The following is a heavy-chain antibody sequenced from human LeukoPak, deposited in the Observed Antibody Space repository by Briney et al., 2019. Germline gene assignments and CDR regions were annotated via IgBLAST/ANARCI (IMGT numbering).Heavy chain of an antibody. Sequence: SETLSLTCTVSGGSISSYYWSWIRQPPGKGLEWIGYIYYSGSTNYNPSLKSRVTISVDTSKNQFSLKLSSVTAADTAVYYCASTGSPYYYYYMDVWGKGTTVTVSS. CDR2: IYYSGST. CDR1: GGSISSYY. V-gene: IGHV4-59*12. CDR3: ASTGSPYYYYYMDV. J-gene: IGHJ6*03. D-gene: IGHD4-17*01.